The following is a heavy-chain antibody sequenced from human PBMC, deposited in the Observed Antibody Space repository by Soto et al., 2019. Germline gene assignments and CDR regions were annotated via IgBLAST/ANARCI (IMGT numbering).Heavy chain of an antibody. CDR1: GYSFTHYG. Sequence: QVQLVQSGAEVKKPGASVKVSCKASGYSFTHYGITWVRQAPGQGLEWTGWINAYVGETKSAQKYEGRVTVTMDTATITAYFELRSLRADDSVGYYCARGDGDTLDYCGQGTLVRVSA. J-gene: IGHJ4*02. CDR2: INAYVGET. CDR3: ARGDGDTLDY. V-gene: IGHV1-18*01.